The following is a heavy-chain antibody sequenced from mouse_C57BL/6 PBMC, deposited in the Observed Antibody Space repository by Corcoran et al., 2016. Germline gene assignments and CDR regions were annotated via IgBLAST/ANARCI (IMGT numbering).Heavy chain of an antibody. J-gene: IGHJ3*01. Sequence: QIQLVQSGPELKKPGETVKISCKASGYTFTTYGMSWVKQAPGKGLKWMGWINTYSGVPTYADDFKGRFAFSLETSASTAYLQINNLKNEDTSTYFCASRDSSGGFAYWGQGTLVTVSA. D-gene: IGHD3-2*02. CDR1: GYTFTTYG. V-gene: IGHV9-3*01. CDR2: INTYSGVP. CDR3: ASRDSSGGFAY.